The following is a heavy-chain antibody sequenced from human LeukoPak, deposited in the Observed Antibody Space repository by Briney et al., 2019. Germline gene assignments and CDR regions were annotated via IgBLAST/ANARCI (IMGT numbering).Heavy chain of an antibody. V-gene: IGHV4-59*08. CDR3: ARHVVGTTEFDP. D-gene: IGHD1-26*01. CDR2: IYYSGGT. Sequence: SETLSLTCTVSGGSISSYYWSWIRQPPGKGLEWIGYIYYSGGTNYNPSLKSRVTISVDASKNQFALKLSSVTAADTAVYYCARHVVGTTEFDPWGQGTLVTVSS. CDR1: GGSISSYY. J-gene: IGHJ5*02.